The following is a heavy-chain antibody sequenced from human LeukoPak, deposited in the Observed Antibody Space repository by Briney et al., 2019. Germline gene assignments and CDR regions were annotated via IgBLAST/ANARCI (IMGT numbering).Heavy chain of an antibody. Sequence: GGSLRLSCAASGFTVSTNYMSWVRQAPEKGLEWVSIIYDSGTTYYADSAKGRFTISRDNSKNTLYLQMNSLRAEDTAVYYCARWHTSGHNYYYDYWGQGTLVTVSS. CDR3: ARWHTSGHNYYYDY. J-gene: IGHJ4*02. CDR2: IYDSGTT. CDR1: GFTVSTNY. V-gene: IGHV3-53*01. D-gene: IGHD3-22*01.